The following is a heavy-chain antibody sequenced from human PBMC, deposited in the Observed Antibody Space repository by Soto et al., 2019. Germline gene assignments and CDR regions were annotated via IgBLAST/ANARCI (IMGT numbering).Heavy chain of an antibody. J-gene: IGHJ3*02. D-gene: IGHD6-19*01. CDR1: GFTFSGSA. CDR3: TTRYSSGWIIDDAFDI. CDR2: IRSKANSYAT. V-gene: IGHV3-73*01. Sequence: ESGGGLVQPGGSLKLSCAASGFTFSGSAMHWVRQASGKGLEWVGRIRSKANSYATAYAASVKGRFTISRDDSKNTAYLQMNSLKTEDTAVYYCTTRYSSGWIIDDAFDIWGQGTMVTVSS.